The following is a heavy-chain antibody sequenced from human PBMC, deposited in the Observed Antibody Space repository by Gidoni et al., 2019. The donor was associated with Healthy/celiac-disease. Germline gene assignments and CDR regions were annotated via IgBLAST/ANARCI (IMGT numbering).Heavy chain of an antibody. V-gene: IGHV1-69*01. J-gene: IGHJ4*02. D-gene: IGHD6-19*01. CDR2: NLPIFGTA. Sequence: QVQLVQSGAEVKKPGSSVKVSCKASGSTFSSYASSWVRQAPGQGLEWMGGNLPIFGTANYAHKFQGRVTFTADYSTSSAYMEQSSLRSEDTAVYSCARDLPASCWYGYCGQGTLVTVSS. CDR3: ARDLPASCWYGY. CDR1: GSTFSSYA.